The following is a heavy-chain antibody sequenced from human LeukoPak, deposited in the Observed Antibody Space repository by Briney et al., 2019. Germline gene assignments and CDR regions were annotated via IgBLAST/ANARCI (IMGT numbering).Heavy chain of an antibody. J-gene: IGHJ5*02. CDR2: IYYSGST. D-gene: IGHD3-3*01. CDR1: GGSISSSSYY. V-gene: IGHV4-39*01. Sequence: PSETLSLTCTVSGGSISSSSYYWGWIRQPPGKGLEWIGSIYYSGSTYYNPSLKSRVTISVDTSKNQFSLKLSSVTAADTAVYYCARHSGRTRGFWSGYPNWFDPWGQGTLVTVSS. CDR3: ARHSGRTRGFWSGYPNWFDP.